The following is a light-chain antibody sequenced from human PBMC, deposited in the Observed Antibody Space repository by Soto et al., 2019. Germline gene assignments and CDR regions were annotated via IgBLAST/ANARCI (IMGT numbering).Light chain of an antibody. V-gene: IGKV3-20*01. Sequence: EIVLTQSPGPLSLSPGERATLSCRASQSVSSSYLAWYQQKPGQAPRLLIYGASSRATGIPDRFSGSGSGTDFTLTISRLEPEYFAVYYCQPYGSSPFTFGPGTKVDIK. J-gene: IGKJ3*01. CDR3: QPYGSSPFT. CDR1: QSVSSSY. CDR2: GAS.